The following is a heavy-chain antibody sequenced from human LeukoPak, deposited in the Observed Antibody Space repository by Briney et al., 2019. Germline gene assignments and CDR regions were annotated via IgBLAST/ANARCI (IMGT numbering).Heavy chain of an antibody. CDR1: GYTFTGYY. CDR3: ARDQARTTTWYLYMNF. J-gene: IGHJ4*02. Sequence: ASVEVSCKASGYTFTGYYIHWVRQAPGQGLEWMGRIDPDSGVTNSAQKFQARVTMTRDTSITTAYMELSGLRSDDTAVYYCARDQARTTTWYLYMNFWGQGTLVTVSS. CDR2: IDPDSGVT. D-gene: IGHD3/OR15-3a*01. V-gene: IGHV1-2*06.